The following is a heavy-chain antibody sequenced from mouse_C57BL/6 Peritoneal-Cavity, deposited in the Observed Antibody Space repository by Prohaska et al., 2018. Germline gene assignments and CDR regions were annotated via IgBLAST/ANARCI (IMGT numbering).Heavy chain of an antibody. J-gene: IGHJ2*01. V-gene: IGHV1-19*01. CDR1: GYTLTDYY. Sequence: SGYTLTDYYMNWVKQSHGKSLEWIGVINPYNGGTSYNQKFKGKATLTVDKSSSTAYMELNSLTSEDSAVYYCARLESNYYFDYWGQGTTLTVSS. CDR2: INPYNGGT. D-gene: IGHD2-5*01. CDR3: ARLESNYYFDY.